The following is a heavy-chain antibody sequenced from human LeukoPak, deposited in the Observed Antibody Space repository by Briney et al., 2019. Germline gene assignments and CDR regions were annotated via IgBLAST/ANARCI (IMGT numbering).Heavy chain of an antibody. CDR2: ISAYNGDT. CDR1: GYTFTTYG. CDR3: ARERPSPYSSSLDY. V-gene: IGHV1-18*01. J-gene: IGHJ4*02. D-gene: IGHD6-13*01. Sequence: ASVKVSCKASGYTFTTYGINWVRQAPGQGLEWMGWISAYNGDTNYAQKFQDRVTMTTDTSTSTTYMDLRGLRSDDTAVYYCARERPSPYSSSLDYWGQGTLVTVSS.